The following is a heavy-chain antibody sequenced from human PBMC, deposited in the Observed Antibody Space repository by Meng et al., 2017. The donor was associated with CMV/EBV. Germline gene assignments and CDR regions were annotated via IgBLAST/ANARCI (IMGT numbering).Heavy chain of an antibody. CDR1: GFTFDDYA. D-gene: IGHD3-10*01. CDR2: ISWNSGSI. CDR3: AKDKGYYGSGRFKYYFDY. V-gene: IGHV3-9*01. J-gene: IGHJ4*02. Sequence: SLKISCAASGFTFDDYAMHWVRQAPGKGLEWVSGISWNSGSIGYADSVKGRFTISRGNAKNSLYLQMNSLRAEDTALYYCAKDKGYYGSGRFKYYFDYWGQGTLVTVSS.